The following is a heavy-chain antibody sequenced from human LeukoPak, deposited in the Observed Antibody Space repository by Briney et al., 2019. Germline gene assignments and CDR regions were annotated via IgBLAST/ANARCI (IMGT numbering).Heavy chain of an antibody. D-gene: IGHD2-2*01. Sequence: SVKVSCKASGGTFSSYAISWVRQAPGQGLEWMGGIIPIFGTANYAQKFQGRVTITTDESTSTAYMELSSLRSEDTAVYYCAREGLRVVPAAISGYYMDVWGKGTTVTDSS. CDR1: GGTFSSYA. V-gene: IGHV1-69*05. CDR2: IIPIFGTA. CDR3: AREGLRVVPAAISGYYMDV. J-gene: IGHJ6*03.